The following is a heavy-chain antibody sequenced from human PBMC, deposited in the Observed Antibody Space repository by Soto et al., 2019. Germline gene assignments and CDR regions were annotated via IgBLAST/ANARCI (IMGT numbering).Heavy chain of an antibody. CDR3: AKSDRFDP. V-gene: IGHV3-74*01. CDR1: GFTFSSYW. CDR2: IKNDGSIT. Sequence: EVQLVESGGGSVQPGGSLRLSCAASGFTFSSYWMHWVRQAPGKGLVWVSRIKNDGSITSYADSVKGRFTISRDNAKNTLYLQMNSLRAEDTAVYYCAKSDRFDPWGQGTLVTVSS. J-gene: IGHJ5*02.